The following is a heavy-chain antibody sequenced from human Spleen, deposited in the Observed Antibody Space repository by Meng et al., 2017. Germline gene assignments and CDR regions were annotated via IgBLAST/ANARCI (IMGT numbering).Heavy chain of an antibody. CDR2: ISYDGSNK. J-gene: IGHJ3*02. Sequence: GGSLRLSCAASGFTFSSYAMHWVRQAPGKGLEWVAGISYDGSNKYYVDSVKGRFTIYRDNSKSTLYLQMNSLRTEDTAVYYCARDHDYYGSGRPFDGAFDIWGQGTMVTV. V-gene: IGHV3-30*04. CDR3: ARDHDYYGSGRPFDGAFDI. D-gene: IGHD3-10*01. CDR1: GFTFSSYA.